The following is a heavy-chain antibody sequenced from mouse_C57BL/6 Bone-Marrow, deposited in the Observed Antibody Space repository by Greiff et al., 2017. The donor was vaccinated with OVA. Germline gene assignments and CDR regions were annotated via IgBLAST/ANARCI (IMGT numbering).Heavy chain of an antibody. CDR1: GFTFSSYA. D-gene: IGHD1-1*01. Sequence: DVMLVESGGGLVKPGGSLKLSCAASGFTFSSYAMSWVRQTPEKRLEWVATISDGGSYTYYPDNVKGRFTNSRDNSKNNLYLQMSHLKSEDTAMYYCASYYGSPFYYWGQGTTLTVSS. CDR2: ISDGGSYT. V-gene: IGHV5-4*03. J-gene: IGHJ2*01. CDR3: ASYYGSPFYY.